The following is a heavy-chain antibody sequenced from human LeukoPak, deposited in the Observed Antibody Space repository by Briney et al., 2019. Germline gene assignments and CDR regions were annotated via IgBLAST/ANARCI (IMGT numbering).Heavy chain of an antibody. CDR1: GYSFATYW. J-gene: IGHJ4*02. CDR3: ARDSSSWYLELPYFDY. CDR2: IYPGDSDT. V-gene: IGHV5-51*01. Sequence: GESLKISCKGSGYSFATYWIGWVRQMPGKGLEWMGIIYPGDSDTRYSPSFQGQVTISADKSISTAYLQWSSLKASDTAMYYCARDSSSWYLELPYFDYWGPGTLVTVSS. D-gene: IGHD6-13*01.